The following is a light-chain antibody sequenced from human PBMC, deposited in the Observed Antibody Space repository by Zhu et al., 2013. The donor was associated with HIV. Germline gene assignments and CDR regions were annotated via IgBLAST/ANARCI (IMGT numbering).Light chain of an antibody. V-gene: IGKV1-5*01. CDR3: QQYATSPWT. CDR2: AAS. Sequence: DIQMTQSPSTLSASVGDRVTITCRASQSVRIWLAWYQQKPGKAPKRLIYAASNLQSGVPSRFSGSGSGTEFTLTISSLQPEDFAVYYCQQYATSPWTFGQGTKVEIK. CDR1: QSVRIW. J-gene: IGKJ1*01.